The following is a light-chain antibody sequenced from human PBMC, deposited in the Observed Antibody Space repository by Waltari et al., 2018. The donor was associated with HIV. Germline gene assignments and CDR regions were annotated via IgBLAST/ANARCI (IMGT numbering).Light chain of an antibody. V-gene: IGLV1-51*02. CDR1: SSNIGNNY. J-gene: IGLJ2*01. CDR3: GTWDSSLSAVV. CDR2: ENN. Sequence: QSVLTQPPSVSAAPGQKVTISCSGSSSNIGNNYVSWYQQLPGTAPKLLIYENNKRPPGIPDRLSGSKSGTSATLGITGLRTGDEADYYCGTWDSSLSAVVFGGGTKLTVL.